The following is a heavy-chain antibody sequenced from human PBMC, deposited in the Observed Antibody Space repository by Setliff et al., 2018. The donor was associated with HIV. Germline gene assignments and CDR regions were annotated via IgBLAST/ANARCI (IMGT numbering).Heavy chain of an antibody. Sequence: GASVKVSCKASGYSSTSYGIAWVRQAPGQGLEWMGRINGNSGGTKYAEKFQGRVTMTRDPSISTAFMELYRLTSDDTAVYYCARQKDWMVVITGDLDSWGQGTLVTVSS. CDR2: INGNSGGT. CDR1: GYSSTSYG. J-gene: IGHJ4*02. V-gene: IGHV1-2*06. CDR3: ARQKDWMVVITGDLDS. D-gene: IGHD2-21*01.